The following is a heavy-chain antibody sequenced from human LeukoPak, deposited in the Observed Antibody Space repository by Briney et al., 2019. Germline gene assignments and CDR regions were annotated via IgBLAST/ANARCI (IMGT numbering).Heavy chain of an antibody. CDR2: IYHTGDF. J-gene: IGHJ4*02. Sequence: SETLPLTCAVYGGSFSGYYWSWIRQPPGKGLEWIGYIYHTGDFNYSPSLKSRVTISLDTSKNQFSLNLNSVTAADTAVYYCARHAFASPFDIWGQGAVVTVSS. CDR3: ARHAFASPFDI. CDR1: GGSFSGYY. V-gene: IGHV4-59*08. D-gene: IGHD2-21*01.